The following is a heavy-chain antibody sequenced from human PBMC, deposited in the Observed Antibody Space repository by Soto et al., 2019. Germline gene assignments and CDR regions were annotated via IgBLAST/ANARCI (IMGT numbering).Heavy chain of an antibody. CDR3: AICHYDFWSGYYPV. Sequence: GGSLRLSCAASGFTFDDYAMHWVRQAPGKGLEWVSGISWNSGSIGYADSVKGRFTISRDNAKNSLYLQMNSLRAEDTALYYCAICHYDFWSGYYPVWGKGTTVTVSS. D-gene: IGHD3-3*01. CDR2: ISWNSGSI. J-gene: IGHJ6*04. CDR1: GFTFDDYA. V-gene: IGHV3-9*01.